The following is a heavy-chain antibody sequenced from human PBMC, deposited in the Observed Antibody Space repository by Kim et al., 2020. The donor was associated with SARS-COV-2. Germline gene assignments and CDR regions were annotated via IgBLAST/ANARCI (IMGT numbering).Heavy chain of an antibody. V-gene: IGHV5-10-1*01. Sequence: GESLKISCKGSGYSFTSYWINWVRQMPGKGLEWMGRIDPSDSYTNYSPSFQGHVTISADKSIRTAYLQWSSLKASDTAMYYCASYSGSYYSRWGQGTLVTVSS. D-gene: IGHD1-26*01. CDR3: ASYSGSYYSR. CDR2: IDPSDSYT. CDR1: GYSFTSYW. J-gene: IGHJ4*02.